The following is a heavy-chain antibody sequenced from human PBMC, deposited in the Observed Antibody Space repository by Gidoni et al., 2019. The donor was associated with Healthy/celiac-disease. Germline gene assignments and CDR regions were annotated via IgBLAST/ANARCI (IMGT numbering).Heavy chain of an antibody. CDR1: GFTFSSYA. CDR3: SLGKAGSGSYRGY. CDR2: ISGSGGST. Sequence: EVQLVESGGGLVQPGGSLRLSCAASGFTFSSYAMSWVRQAPGKGLEWVSAISGSGGSTYYADSVKGRFTISRDNSKNTLYLQMNSLRAEDTAVYYCSLGKAGSGSYRGYWGQGTLVTVSS. J-gene: IGHJ4*02. V-gene: IGHV3-23*04. D-gene: IGHD3-10*01.